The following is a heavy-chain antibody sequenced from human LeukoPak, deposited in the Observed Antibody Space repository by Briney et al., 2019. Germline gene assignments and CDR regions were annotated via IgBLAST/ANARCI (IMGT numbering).Heavy chain of an antibody. J-gene: IGHJ4*02. Sequence: SETLSLTCTVSGGSISSYCWSWIRQPPGKGLEWIGYIFYSGSTNYNPSLKSRVTISVDTSKNQFSLKLSSVTAADTAVYYCVRSDDFWSGYCGYWGQGTLVTVSS. CDR3: VRSDDFWSGYCGY. CDR1: GGSISSYC. D-gene: IGHD3-3*01. V-gene: IGHV4-59*01. CDR2: IFYSGST.